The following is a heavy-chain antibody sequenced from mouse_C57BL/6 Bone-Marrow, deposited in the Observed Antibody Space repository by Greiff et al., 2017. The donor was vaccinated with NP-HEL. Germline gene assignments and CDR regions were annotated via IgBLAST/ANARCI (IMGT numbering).Heavy chain of an antibody. D-gene: IGHD1-1*01. J-gene: IGHJ4*01. CDR1: GFSFTSYG. Sequence: VMLVESGPGLVAPSQSLSITCTVSGFSFTSYGVDWVRQSPGKGLEWLGVIWGVGSAHYNSALKSRLSIRTDNSKSQVCLKMNSLQTDDTAMYDCSRSNYDGSSPYYAMDYWGQGTSVTVSS. V-gene: IGHV2-6*01. CDR3: SRSNYDGSSPYYAMDY. CDR2: IWGVGSA.